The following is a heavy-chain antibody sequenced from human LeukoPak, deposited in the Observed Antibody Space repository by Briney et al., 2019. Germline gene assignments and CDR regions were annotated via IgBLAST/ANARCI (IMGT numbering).Heavy chain of an antibody. CDR3: ARGGGSGSYWRAFDY. CDR1: GGSISSSSYY. CDR2: INHSGST. J-gene: IGHJ4*02. Sequence: SETLSLTCTVSGGSISSSSYYWSWIRQPPGKGLEWIGEINHSGSTNYNPSLKSRVTISVDTSKNQFSLKLSSVTAADTAVYYCARGGGSGSYWRAFDYWGQGTLVTVSS. V-gene: IGHV4-39*07. D-gene: IGHD3-10*01.